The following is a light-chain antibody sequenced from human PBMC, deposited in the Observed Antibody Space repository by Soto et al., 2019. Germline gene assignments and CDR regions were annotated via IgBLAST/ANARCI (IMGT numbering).Light chain of an antibody. J-gene: IGKJ1*01. Sequence: EIVLTQSPGTLSLSPGERATLSCRASQSVSSSYLAWYQQNRGQAPRLLIYGASSRAPGIPDRFGGSGSGTDFTLTISRLEPEDFAVYYCQQYGSSRWPFGQGPKVEIK. CDR2: GAS. CDR1: QSVSSSY. V-gene: IGKV3-20*01. CDR3: QQYGSSRWP.